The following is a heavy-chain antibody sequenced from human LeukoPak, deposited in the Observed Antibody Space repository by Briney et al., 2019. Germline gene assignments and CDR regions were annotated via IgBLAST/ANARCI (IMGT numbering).Heavy chain of an antibody. V-gene: IGHV4-38-2*02. Sequence: SETLSLTCTVSGYSISSGYYWGWIRQPPGKGLEWIGSIYHSGSTYYNPSLKSRVTISVDTSKNQFSLKLSSVTAADTAVYYCARGPSGYHNTGGQGTLVTVSS. D-gene: IGHD5-12*01. CDR1: GYSISSGYY. CDR2: IYHSGST. CDR3: ARGPSGYHNT. J-gene: IGHJ4*02.